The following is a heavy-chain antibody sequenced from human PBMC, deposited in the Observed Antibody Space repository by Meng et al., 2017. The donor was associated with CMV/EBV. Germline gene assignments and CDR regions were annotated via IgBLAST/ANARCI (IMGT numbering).Heavy chain of an antibody. CDR3: ARPYCSSTSCYTNWFDP. CDR1: GYTFTGYY. CDR2: IIPILGIA. J-gene: IGHJ5*02. V-gene: IGHV1-69*10. Sequence: SVKVSCKASGYTFTGYYMHWVRQAPGQGLEWMGGIIPILGIANYAQKFQGRVTITADKSTSTAYMELSSLRSEDTAVYYCARPYCSSTSCYTNWFDPWGQGTLVTVSS. D-gene: IGHD2-2*01.